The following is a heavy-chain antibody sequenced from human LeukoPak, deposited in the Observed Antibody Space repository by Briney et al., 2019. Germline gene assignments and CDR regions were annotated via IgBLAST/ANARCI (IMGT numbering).Heavy chain of an antibody. V-gene: IGHV3-15*01. J-gene: IGHJ4*02. Sequence: PGGSLRLSCAPSVLTITNARMGWVRQAPGKGLEWVGLIKSKIDGGTTDFAAPVKGRFTISIDDSKHTLYLQMNSLKSEDTGVYYCTTGYGHSDFDYWGQGTLVTVSS. CDR3: TTGYGHSDFDY. CDR1: VLTITNAR. CDR2: IKSKIDGGTT. D-gene: IGHD3-3*02.